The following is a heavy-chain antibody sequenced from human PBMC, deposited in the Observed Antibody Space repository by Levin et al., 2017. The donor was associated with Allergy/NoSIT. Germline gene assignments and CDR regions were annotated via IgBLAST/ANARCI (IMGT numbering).Heavy chain of an antibody. D-gene: IGHD2-8*01. CDR2: IYNDGRI. CDR3: ARGWTNGCTCPDY. V-gene: IGHV3-53*01. J-gene: IGHJ4*02. CDR1: GFSVSSKY. Sequence: GGSLRLSCAASGFSVSSKYMSWVRQAPGKGLEWVSVIYNDGRIYYADSVKGRFTISRDNYKNKMYLQMNSLRAEDTDTYYCARGWTNGCTCPDYWGQGIQVTVSS.